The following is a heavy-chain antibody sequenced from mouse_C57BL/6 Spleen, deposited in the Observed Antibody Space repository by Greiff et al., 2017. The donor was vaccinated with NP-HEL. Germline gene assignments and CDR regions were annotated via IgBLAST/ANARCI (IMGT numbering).Heavy chain of an antibody. D-gene: IGHD3-2*02. CDR2: IYPGSGST. V-gene: IGHV1-55*01. J-gene: IGHJ2*01. CDR1: GYTFTSYW. CDR3: AREETAQATFDY. Sequence: QVQLKESGAELVKPGASVKMSCKASGYTFTSYWITWVKQRPGQGLEWIGDIYPGSGSTNYNEKFKSKATLTVDTSSSTAYMQLSSLTSEDSAVYYCAREETAQATFDYWGQGTTLTVSS.